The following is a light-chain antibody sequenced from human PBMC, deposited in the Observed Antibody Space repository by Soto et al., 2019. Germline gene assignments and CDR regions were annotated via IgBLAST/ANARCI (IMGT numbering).Light chain of an antibody. CDR3: QSYDSSLSGAV. CDR2: GNS. CDR1: TSNIGAGYD. Sequence: QSVLTQSPSVSGAPGHRVTISCTGSTSNIGAGYDVYWYQQLPGTAPKLLMYGNSNRPSGVPERFSGSKSGTSASLAITGLQAEDEADYYCQSYDSSLSGAVFGGGTKLTVL. J-gene: IGLJ2*01. V-gene: IGLV1-40*01.